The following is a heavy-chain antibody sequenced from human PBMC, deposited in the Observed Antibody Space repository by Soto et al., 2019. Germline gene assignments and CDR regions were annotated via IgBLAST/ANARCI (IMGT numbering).Heavy chain of an antibody. J-gene: IGHJ4*02. CDR2: ISYDGSNK. Sequence: PGGSLRLSCAASGFTFSSYGMHWVRQAPGKGLEWVAVISYDGSNKYYADSVKGRFTISRDNSKNTLYLQMNSLRAEDTAVYYCAKESPYLYYFDYWGQGTLVTV. CDR3: AKESPYLYYFDY. V-gene: IGHV3-30*18. CDR1: GFTFSSYG.